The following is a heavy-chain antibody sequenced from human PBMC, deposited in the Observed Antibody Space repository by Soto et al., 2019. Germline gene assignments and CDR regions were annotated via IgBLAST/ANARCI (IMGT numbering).Heavy chain of an antibody. D-gene: IGHD2-2*01. CDR2: IYPGDSDT. CDR1: GYSFTSYW. J-gene: IGHJ4*02. CDR3: ASKAGYCSSTSCYPYYLDY. V-gene: IGHV5-51*01. Sequence: PGESLKISCKGSGYSFTSYWIGWVRQMPGKGLEWMGIIYPGDSDTRYSPSFQGQVTISADKSISTAYLQWSSLKASDTAMYYCASKAGYCSSTSCYPYYLDYWGQGTLVTVSS.